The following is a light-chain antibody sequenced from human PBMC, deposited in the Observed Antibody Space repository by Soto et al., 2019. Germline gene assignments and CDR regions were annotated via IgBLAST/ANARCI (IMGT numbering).Light chain of an antibody. J-gene: IGLJ3*02. Sequence: QSVLTQPPSASGSPGQSVTISCTGTSSTIGDFNSVSWYQHHPDKAPKLVIYEVNKRPSGVPDRFSGSNSGNTATLTISRVEGGDEADYYCQVWHSGGDHSVFGGGTKVTVL. CDR2: EVN. CDR3: QVWHSGGDHSV. CDR1: SSTIGDFNS. V-gene: IGLV2-8*01.